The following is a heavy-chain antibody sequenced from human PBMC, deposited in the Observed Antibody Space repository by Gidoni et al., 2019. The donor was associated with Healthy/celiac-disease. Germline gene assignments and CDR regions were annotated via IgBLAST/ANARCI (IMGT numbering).Heavy chain of an antibody. D-gene: IGHD2-15*01. CDR1: GGSFSGSS. J-gene: IGHJ5*02. V-gene: IGHV4-34*01. CDR2: INHSGCT. Sequence: QVQLQQWGAGPLKPSETLSLTCAVSGGSFSGSSWRCIRQPPGKGLEWIGEINHSGCTNYTPSLKSRVTISVDTSKNQFSLKLSSVTAADTAVYYCAREQRYCSGGSCYSFSRWWFDPWGQGTLVTVSS. CDR3: AREQRYCSGGSCYSFSRWWFDP.